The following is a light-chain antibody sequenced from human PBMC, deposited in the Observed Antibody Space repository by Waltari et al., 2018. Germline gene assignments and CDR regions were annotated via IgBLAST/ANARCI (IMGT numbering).Light chain of an antibody. CDR2: DNN. V-gene: IGLV1-51*01. J-gene: IGLJ3*02. Sequence: QSVLPQPPPVSAPPGQQVSISRFLSSANLASNVVSWYQQFPGTAPRLLIYDNNKRPSGIPDRFSGSKSGTSATLDITGLQSGDEADYYCATWDSGLSGVFGGGTKVTVL. CDR1: SANLASNV. CDR3: ATWDSGLSGV.